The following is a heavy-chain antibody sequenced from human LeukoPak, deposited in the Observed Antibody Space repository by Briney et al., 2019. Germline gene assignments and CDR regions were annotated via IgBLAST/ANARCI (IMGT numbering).Heavy chain of an antibody. CDR2: ISYDGSNK. Sequence: GRSLRLSCAASGFTFSGYGMHWVRQAPGKGLEWVAVISYDGSNKYYADSVKGRFTISRDNAKNSLYLQMNSLRVEDTAVYCCARPPGITAAGLLLFDYWGQGTLVTVTS. J-gene: IGHJ4*02. D-gene: IGHD6-13*01. V-gene: IGHV3-30*03. CDR1: GFTFSGYG. CDR3: ARPPGITAAGLLLFDY.